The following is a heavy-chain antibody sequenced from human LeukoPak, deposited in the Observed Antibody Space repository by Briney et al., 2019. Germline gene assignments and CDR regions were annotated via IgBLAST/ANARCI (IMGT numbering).Heavy chain of an antibody. CDR1: GYKFIDYY. CDR3: ARERRPRGGWFVSE. J-gene: IGHJ4*02. Sequence: ASVKVSCKSSGYKFIDYYMHWVRQAPGQGLEWMGWINPNSGGTNYAQKFQGRVSMTRDTSISTLYMDLSSLRSDDTAVYYCARERRPRGGWFVSEWGQGTRVTV. V-gene: IGHV1-2*02. D-gene: IGHD6-19*01. CDR2: INPNSGGT.